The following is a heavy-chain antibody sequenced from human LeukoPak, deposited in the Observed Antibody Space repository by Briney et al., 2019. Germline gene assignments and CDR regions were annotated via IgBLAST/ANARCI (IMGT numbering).Heavy chain of an antibody. V-gene: IGHV3-74*03. Sequence: GGSLRLSCAASGFTFYNYWMHWVRHAPGKGLEWISRINNPGSSATYADALKGRFTMSRDNGKNTVHLQMDGLRADDTAIYYCARTNCSPTICLSIAFDLWGQGKMVTGSS. D-gene: IGHD1-1*01. CDR2: INNPGSSA. J-gene: IGHJ3*01. CDR3: ARTNCSPTICLSIAFDL. CDR1: GFTFYNYW.